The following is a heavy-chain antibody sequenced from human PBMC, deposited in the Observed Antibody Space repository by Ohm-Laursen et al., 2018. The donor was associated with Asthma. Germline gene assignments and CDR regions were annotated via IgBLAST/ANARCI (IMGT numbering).Heavy chain of an antibody. CDR3: ARRDFSGGDPDAAFDI. J-gene: IGHJ3*02. CDR2: ITSDGSWT. V-gene: IGHV3-30-3*01. D-gene: IGHD2-21*02. CDR1: GFTFSNFA. Sequence: SLRLSCAASGFTFSNFAMHWVRQAPGKGLEWVSIITSDGSWTSYAESVKGRFTISRDNSKSTLYLQMNSLRAEDTAVYFCARRDFSGGDPDAAFDIWGQGTMVTVSS.